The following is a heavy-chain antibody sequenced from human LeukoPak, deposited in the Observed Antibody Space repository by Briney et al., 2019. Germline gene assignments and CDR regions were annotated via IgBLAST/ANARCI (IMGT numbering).Heavy chain of an antibody. J-gene: IGHJ4*02. CDR2: MNPNSGNT. V-gene: IGHV1-8*01. Sequence: GASVRVSCKASGYTFTSYDINWVRQATGQGLEWMGWMNPNSGNTGYAQKFQGRVTITRDTSASTAYMELSSLRSEDTAVYYCARSRGGRWLQSTEFDYWGQGTLVTVSS. CDR1: GYTFTSYD. CDR3: ARSRGGRWLQSTEFDY. D-gene: IGHD5-24*01.